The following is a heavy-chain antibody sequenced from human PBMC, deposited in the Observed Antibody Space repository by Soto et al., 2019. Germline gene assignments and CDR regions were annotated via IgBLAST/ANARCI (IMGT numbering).Heavy chain of an antibody. CDR1: GFTFSSYG. CDR3: AKGGRTYYDFWSGYLSDAFDI. J-gene: IGHJ3*02. D-gene: IGHD3-3*01. V-gene: IGHV3-30*18. Sequence: GGSLRLSCAASGFTFSSYGMHWVRQAPGRGLEWVAVISYDGSNKYYADSVKGRFTISRDNSKNTLYLQMNSLRAEDTAVYHCAKGGRTYYDFWSGYLSDAFDIWGQGTMVTVSS. CDR2: ISYDGSNK.